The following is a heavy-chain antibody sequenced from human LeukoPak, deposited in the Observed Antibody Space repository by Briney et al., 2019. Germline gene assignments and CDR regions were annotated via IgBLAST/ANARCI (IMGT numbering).Heavy chain of an antibody. Sequence: SETLSLTCAVYGGSFSGYYWSWIRQAPGKGLEWIGKINHSGNIDYNPSLKSRVTISVDTSKNQISLKLSSVTAADTAVYYCARDEFAAGGSFDYWGQGTLVTVSS. CDR3: ARDEFAAGGSFDY. CDR2: INHSGNI. J-gene: IGHJ4*02. D-gene: IGHD2-15*01. CDR1: GGSFSGYY. V-gene: IGHV4-34*01.